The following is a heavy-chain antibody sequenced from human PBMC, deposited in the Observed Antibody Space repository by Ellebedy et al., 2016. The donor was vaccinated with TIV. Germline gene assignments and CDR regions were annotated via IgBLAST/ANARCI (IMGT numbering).Heavy chain of an antibody. CDR1: GFTFSSYS. CDR3: ARDGYAVNGDY. Sequence: GESLKISCAASGFTFSSYSMNWVRQAPGKGLEWVSAISTSSNYMYYADSVKGRFTISRDNAKNSLYLQMNSLRAEDTAVYYCARDGYAVNGDYWGQGTLVTVSS. J-gene: IGHJ4*02. D-gene: IGHD5-18*01. V-gene: IGHV3-21*01. CDR2: ISTSSNYM.